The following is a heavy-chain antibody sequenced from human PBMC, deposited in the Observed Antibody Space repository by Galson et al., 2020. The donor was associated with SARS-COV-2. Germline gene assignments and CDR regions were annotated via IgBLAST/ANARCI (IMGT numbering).Heavy chain of an antibody. J-gene: IGHJ6*02. CDR2: VYPGDSDV. CDR3: ARLASGDYYYGMDV. CDR1: GYDFNSYW. D-gene: IGHD7-27*01. V-gene: IGHV5-51*01. Sequence: HGESLKISCQGSGYDFNSYWIVWVRQMPGKGLEWMGIVYPGDSDVRYTPSFRGQVTISADESINTAYLQWSSLKASDTAIYYCARLASGDYYYGMDVWGQGTTVTIAS.